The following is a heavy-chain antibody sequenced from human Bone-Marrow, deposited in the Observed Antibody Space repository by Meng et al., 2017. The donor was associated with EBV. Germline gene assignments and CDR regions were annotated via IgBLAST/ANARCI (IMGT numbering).Heavy chain of an antibody. J-gene: IGHJ4*02. CDR3: ASESGRGFTPDY. CDR1: GGTFSSDA. V-gene: IGHV1-69*01. CDR2: LIPMSGAP. D-gene: IGHD3-10*01. Sequence: QVQCVQSGAKVKKTGSTVKVSGKTSGGTFSSDAISWVRQAPGQGLVWLGGLIPMSGAPYYAQNFQGRVTITADESTSTHYMELSNLRSEDTAMYYCASESGRGFTPDYWGQGTLVTVSS.